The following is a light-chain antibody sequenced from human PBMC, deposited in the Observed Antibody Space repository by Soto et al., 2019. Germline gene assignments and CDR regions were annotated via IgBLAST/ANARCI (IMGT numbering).Light chain of an antibody. Sequence: QSVLTQPASVSGSPGQSITISCTGTSSDIGDYNYVSWYQQHPGKAPKLMIYDVNKWPSGVPHRFSGSKSGNTASLTISGLQAEDEADYHCCSYAGSHTPWVFGGGTKLTVL. CDR3: CSYAGSHTPWV. CDR2: DVN. V-gene: IGLV2-11*01. J-gene: IGLJ3*02. CDR1: SSDIGDYNY.